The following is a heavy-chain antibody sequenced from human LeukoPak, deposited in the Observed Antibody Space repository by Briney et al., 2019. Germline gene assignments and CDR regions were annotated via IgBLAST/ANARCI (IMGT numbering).Heavy chain of an antibody. CDR1: GFTFSSYG. J-gene: IGHJ4*02. CDR2: ISYDGSNK. D-gene: IGHD3-22*01. CDR3: AKGPYDSSGYYFSLSLLGSIDY. Sequence: PGRSLRLSCAASGFTFSSYGMHWVRQAPGKGLEWVAVISYDGSNKYYADSVKGRFTISRDNSKNTLYLQMNSLRAEDTAVYYCAKGPYDSSGYYFSLSLLGSIDYWGQGTLVTVSS. V-gene: IGHV3-30*18.